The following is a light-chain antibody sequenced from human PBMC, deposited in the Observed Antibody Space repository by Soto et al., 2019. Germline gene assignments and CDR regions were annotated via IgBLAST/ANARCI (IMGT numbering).Light chain of an antibody. Sequence: DIQMTQSPSTLSASVGDRVTITCRASQSISNWLAWDQQKPGTAPKLLIYHASTLESGVPSKFSGSGSGTEFTLTISSLQPDDFATYYCQQYNSYSFGQGTKVDIK. CDR1: QSISNW. CDR2: HAS. V-gene: IGKV1-5*01. J-gene: IGKJ1*01. CDR3: QQYNSYS.